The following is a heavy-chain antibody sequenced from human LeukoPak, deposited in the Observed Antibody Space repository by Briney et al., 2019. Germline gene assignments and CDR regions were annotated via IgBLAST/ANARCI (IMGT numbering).Heavy chain of an antibody. CDR2: ISSSSSYI. CDR3: ARDYGSGSYPYWFDP. CDR1: GFTFSSYS. V-gene: IGHV3-21*01. Sequence: GGSLRLSCAASGFTFSSYSMNWVRQAPGKGLEWVSSISSSSSYIYYADSVKGRFTISRDNAKNSLYLQMNSLRAEDTAVYYCARDYGSGSYPYWFDPWGQGTLVTASS. D-gene: IGHD3-10*01. J-gene: IGHJ5*02.